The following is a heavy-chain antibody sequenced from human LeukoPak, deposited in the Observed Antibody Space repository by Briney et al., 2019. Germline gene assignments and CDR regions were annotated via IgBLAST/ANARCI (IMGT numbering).Heavy chain of an antibody. CDR3: AFSSYYLQGNYYFMDV. V-gene: IGHV1-46*01. CDR1: GYTSTSYY. J-gene: IGHJ6*03. D-gene: IGHD1-26*01. Sequence: ASVKVSCKASGYTSTSYYMHWVRQAPGQGLEWMGIINPSSGSTNYAQNLQGRVTMTTDTSTSTVYMELRSLRSDDTAVYYCAFSSYYLQGNYYFMDVWGKGTTVTVFS. CDR2: INPSSGST.